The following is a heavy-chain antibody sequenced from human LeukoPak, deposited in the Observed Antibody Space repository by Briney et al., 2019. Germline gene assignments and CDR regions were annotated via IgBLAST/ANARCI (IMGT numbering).Heavy chain of an antibody. V-gene: IGHV4-59*08. J-gene: IGHJ4*02. CDR2: IYHSGST. CDR1: GGSISSYY. Sequence: SETLSLTCTVSGGSISSYYWSWIRQPPGKGLEWIGSIYHSGSTYYKASLKSRVTISVDTSKNQFSLKLSSVTAADTAVYYCARAFYSSSWYHKEDFFDYWGQGTPVTVSS. CDR3: ARAFYSSSWYHKEDFFDY. D-gene: IGHD6-13*01.